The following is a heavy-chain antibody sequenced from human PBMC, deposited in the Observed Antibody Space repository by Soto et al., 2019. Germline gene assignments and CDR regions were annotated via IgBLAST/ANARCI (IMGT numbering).Heavy chain of an antibody. D-gene: IGHD2-2*01. CDR3: ARDVYCSSTSCYSSGYYYYYMDV. J-gene: IGHJ6*03. Sequence: GGSLRLACAASGFTFSNYAMSWVRQAPGKGLEWVSYISSSSSTIYYADSVKGRFTISRDNAKNSLYLQMNSLRAEDTAVYYCARDVYCSSTSCYSSGYYYYYMDVWGKGTTVTVSS. CDR1: GFTFSNYA. V-gene: IGHV3-48*01. CDR2: ISSSSSTI.